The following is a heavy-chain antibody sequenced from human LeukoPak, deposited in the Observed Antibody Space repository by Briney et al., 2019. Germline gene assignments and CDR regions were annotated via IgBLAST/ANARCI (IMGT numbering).Heavy chain of an antibody. V-gene: IGHV3-30*18. CDR3: AKDSYLVIKYYFDY. CDR1: GFTFSSYG. J-gene: IGHJ4*02. D-gene: IGHD3-9*01. CDR2: ISYDGSNK. Sequence: PGGSLRLSCAASGFTFSSYGMHWVRQAPGKGLEWVAVISYDGSNKYYADSVKGRCTISRDNSKNTLYLQMNSLRAEDTAVYYCAKDSYLVIKYYFDYWGQGTLVTVSS.